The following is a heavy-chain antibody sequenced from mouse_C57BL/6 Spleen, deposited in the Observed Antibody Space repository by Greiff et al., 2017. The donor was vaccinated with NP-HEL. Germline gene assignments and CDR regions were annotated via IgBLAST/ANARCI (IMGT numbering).Heavy chain of an antibody. CDR1: GFTFSDYG. CDR3: ARGGRRPYAMDY. D-gene: IGHD3-2*02. CDR2: ISSGGSTI. V-gene: IGHV5-17*01. J-gene: IGHJ4*01. Sequence: EVKLVESGGGLVKPGGSLKLSCAASGFTFSDYGMHWVRQAPEKGLEWVAYISSGGSTIYYADTVKGRFTISRDNAKNTLFLQMTSLRSEDTAMYYCARGGRRPYAMDYWGQGTSVTVSS.